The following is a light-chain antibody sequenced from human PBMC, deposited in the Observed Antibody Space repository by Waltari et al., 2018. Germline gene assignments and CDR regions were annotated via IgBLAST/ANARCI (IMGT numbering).Light chain of an antibody. CDR3: NSRDSSGNPLKV. J-gene: IGLJ3*02. Sequence: SSELTQDPAVSVALGQTVRITCQGDSLRSYYASWYQQKPGQAPVLVNYSKNNPPSGIPDRFSGSSSGNTASLTITGAQAEDEADYYCNSRDSSGNPLKVFGGGTKLTVL. CDR1: SLRSYY. CDR2: SKN. V-gene: IGLV3-19*01.